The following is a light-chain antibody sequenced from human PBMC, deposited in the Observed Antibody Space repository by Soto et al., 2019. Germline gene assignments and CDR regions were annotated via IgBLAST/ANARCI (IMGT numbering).Light chain of an antibody. CDR2: GAS. CDR1: QSVSNNY. J-gene: IGKJ1*01. Sequence: EIVLTQSPGTLSLSPGERATLSCRASQSVSNNYLAGYQQKPGQAPTLLIYGASNRATGIPDTFSGSGSGTDLTLTTSRLEPEDFAVYYCHKYGSSQRMFGQGTKADIK. V-gene: IGKV3-20*01. CDR3: HKYGSSQRM.